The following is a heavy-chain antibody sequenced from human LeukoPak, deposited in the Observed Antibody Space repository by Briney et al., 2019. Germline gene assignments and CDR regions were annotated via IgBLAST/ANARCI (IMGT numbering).Heavy chain of an antibody. CDR3: ARSPPVYCSSTSCRPDYYYGMDV. CDR2: ISAYNGNT. J-gene: IGHJ6*02. V-gene: IGHV1-18*01. D-gene: IGHD2-2*01. Sequence: ASVKVSCKASGYRFSSYGISWVRQAPGQGLEWMGWISAYNGNTNYAQKLQGRVTMTTDTSTSTAYMELRSLRSDNTAVYYCARSPPVYCSSTSCRPDYYYGMDVWGQGTTVTVSS. CDR1: GYRFSSYG.